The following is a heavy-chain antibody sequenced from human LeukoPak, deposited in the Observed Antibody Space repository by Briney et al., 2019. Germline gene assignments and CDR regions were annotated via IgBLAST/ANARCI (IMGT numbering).Heavy chain of an antibody. CDR2: ISAYNGNT. V-gene: IGHV1-18*01. D-gene: IGHD2-21*02. J-gene: IGHJ4*02. CDR3: ARDYRVTPHFDY. Sequence: ASVKVSCKASGYTFTSYGISWVRQAPGQGLEWMGWISAYNGNTNYAQKLQGRVTMTTDTSTSTAYMELRSLRSDDTAAYYCARDYRVTPHFDYWGQGTLVTVSS. CDR1: GYTFTSYG.